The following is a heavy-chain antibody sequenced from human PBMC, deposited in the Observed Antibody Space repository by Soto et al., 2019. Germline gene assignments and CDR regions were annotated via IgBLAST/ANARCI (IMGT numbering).Heavy chain of an antibody. Sequence: GSLRLSCAASEFSFDDYAMSWVRQAPGKGLEWVSSITYTGVSTYYADSVKGRFTISRDNSKDTLYLQMNSLRAEDTAIYYCAKASVWYPYFDSWGQGTLVTASS. CDR1: EFSFDDYA. J-gene: IGHJ4*02. CDR2: ITYTGVST. CDR3: AKASVWYPYFDS. D-gene: IGHD6-13*01. V-gene: IGHV3-23*01.